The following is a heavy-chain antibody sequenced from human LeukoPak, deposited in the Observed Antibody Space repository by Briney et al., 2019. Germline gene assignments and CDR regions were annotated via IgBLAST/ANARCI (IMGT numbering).Heavy chain of an antibody. CDR1: GGSFSGYY. Sequence: SETLSLTCAVYGGSFSGYYWSWIRQPPGKGLEWIGEINHSGSTNYNPSLKSRVTISVDTSKNQFSLKLSSVTAADTAVYYCARGTGSIAAQDYYYYYMDVWGKGTTVTVSS. CDR2: INHSGST. J-gene: IGHJ6*03. D-gene: IGHD6-6*01. V-gene: IGHV4-34*01. CDR3: ARGTGSIAAQDYYYYYMDV.